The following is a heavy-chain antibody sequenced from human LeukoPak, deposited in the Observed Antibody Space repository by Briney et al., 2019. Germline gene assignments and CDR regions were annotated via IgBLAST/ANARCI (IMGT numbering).Heavy chain of an antibody. V-gene: IGHV3-23*01. J-gene: IGHJ4*02. CDR2: ISGSGTTT. CDR1: GFTFSSST. D-gene: IGHD6-19*01. CDR3: AKDQMSSGWYFDY. Sequence: GGSLRLSCAASGFTFSSSTLTWVRQAPGKGLEWVSSISGSGTTTYYADSVKGRFTISRDNSKNTMYLQMNSLRAEDTAVYYCAKDQMSSGWYFDYWGQGTLVTISS.